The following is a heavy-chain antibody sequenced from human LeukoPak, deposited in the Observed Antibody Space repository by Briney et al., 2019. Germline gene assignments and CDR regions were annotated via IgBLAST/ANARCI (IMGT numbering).Heavy chain of an antibody. V-gene: IGHV4-59*12. J-gene: IGHJ4*02. CDR2: IYHNGNT. Sequence: SETLSLTCTVSSGSISTYYWSWIRQPPGKGLEWIGYIYHNGNTNYNPSLKSRVTISVDTSKNQFSLKLSSVTAADTAVYYCARDLVITSPGWGQGTLVTVSS. CDR3: ARDLVITSPG. CDR1: SGSISTYY. D-gene: IGHD3-22*01.